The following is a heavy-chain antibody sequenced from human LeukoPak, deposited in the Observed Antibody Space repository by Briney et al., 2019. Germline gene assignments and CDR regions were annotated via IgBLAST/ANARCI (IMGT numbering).Heavy chain of an antibody. Sequence: GGSLRLSCAASGFTFSSYGMHWVRQAPGKGLEWVAVISYDGSNKYYADSVKGRFTISGDNSKNTLYLQMNSLRAEDTAVYYCAKDLPATVTTSSGAFDVWGQGTMVTVSS. J-gene: IGHJ3*01. CDR1: GFTFSSYG. CDR2: ISYDGSNK. V-gene: IGHV3-30*18. CDR3: AKDLPATVTTSSGAFDV. D-gene: IGHD4-17*01.